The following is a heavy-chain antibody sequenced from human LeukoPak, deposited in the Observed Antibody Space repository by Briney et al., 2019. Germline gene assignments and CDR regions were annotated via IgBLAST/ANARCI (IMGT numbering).Heavy chain of an antibody. CDR3: GRLQRGNYYDSSGYYSPSLNY. CDR2: IYPGDSDT. V-gene: IGHV5-51*01. J-gene: IGHJ4*02. Sequence: GESLKISCKGSGYSFTSYWIAWVRQMPGKGLEWMGIIYPGDSDTRYSPSFQGQVTISADKSISTAYLQWSSLKASDTAMYYCGRLQRGNYYDSSGYYSPSLNYWGQGTLVTVSS. CDR1: GYSFTSYW. D-gene: IGHD3-22*01.